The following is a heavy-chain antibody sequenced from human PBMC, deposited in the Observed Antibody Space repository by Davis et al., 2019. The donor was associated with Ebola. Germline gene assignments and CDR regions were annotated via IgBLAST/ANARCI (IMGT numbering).Heavy chain of an antibody. CDR2: ISSSSSYI. V-gene: IGHV3-21*04. D-gene: IGHD2-2*01. J-gene: IGHJ4*02. CDR1: GFTFSSYW. Sequence: GESLKISCAASGFTFSSYWMSSVRQAPGKGLEWVSSISSSSSYIYYADSVKGRFTISRDNAKNSLYLQMNSLRAEDTAVYYCAKEGAPTLTYQPLLYFDYWGQGTLVTVSS. CDR3: AKEGAPTLTYQPLLYFDY.